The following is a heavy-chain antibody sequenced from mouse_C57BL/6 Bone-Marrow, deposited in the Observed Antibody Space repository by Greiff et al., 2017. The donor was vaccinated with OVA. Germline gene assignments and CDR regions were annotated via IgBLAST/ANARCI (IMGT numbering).Heavy chain of an antibody. CDR3: ARYKLGPLFDY. V-gene: IGHV7-3*01. CDR1: GFTFTDYY. CDR2: IRNKANGYTT. Sequence: EVNLVESGGGLVQPGGSLSLSCAASGFTFTDYYMSWVRQPPGKALEWLGFIRNKANGYTTEYSASVKGRFTISRDNSQSILYLQMNALRAEDSATYYCARYKLGPLFDYWGQGTTLTVSS. J-gene: IGHJ2*01. D-gene: IGHD4-1*01.